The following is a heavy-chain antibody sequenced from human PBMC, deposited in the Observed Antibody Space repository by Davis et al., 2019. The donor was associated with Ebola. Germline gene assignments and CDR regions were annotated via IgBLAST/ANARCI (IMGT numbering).Heavy chain of an antibody. CDR2: IYYSGST. D-gene: IGHD6-19*01. J-gene: IGHJ4*02. Sequence: SETLSLTCTVSGGSISSGGYYWSWIRQHPGKGLEWIGYIYYSGSTYYNPSLKSRVTISVDTSKNQFSLKLSSVTAEDTAVYYCAREGLRGSGWEAYWGQGTLVTVSS. CDR1: GGSISSGGYY. V-gene: IGHV4-31*03. CDR3: AREGLRGSGWEAY.